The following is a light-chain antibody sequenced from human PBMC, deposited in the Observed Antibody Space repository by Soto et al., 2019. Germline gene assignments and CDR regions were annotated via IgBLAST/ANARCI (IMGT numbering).Light chain of an antibody. CDR2: DAS. V-gene: IGKV3-11*01. CDR1: QSVSSS. J-gene: IGKJ4*01. CDR3: QQYSNWPLT. Sequence: EIVLTQSPATLSLSPGERATLSCRASQSVSSSLAWYQQKPGQAPRLLIYDASNRATGIPARFSGSGSGTDFTLTINSLQSEDFAVYYCQQYSNWPLTFGGGTKVDLK.